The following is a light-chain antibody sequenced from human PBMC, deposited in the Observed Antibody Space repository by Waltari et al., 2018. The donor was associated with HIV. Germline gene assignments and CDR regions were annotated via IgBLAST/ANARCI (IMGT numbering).Light chain of an antibody. J-gene: IGLJ2*01. Sequence: SYELTLPPSISVSPGQPASLTCSGVTLGDTYSSWYQQKPGQSPVLVIYQNSKRPSGIPERFSGSNSGDTATLTISGTQAVDEADYYCQAWDSSSAVVFGGGTKLTVL. CDR2: QNS. CDR3: QAWDSSSAVV. CDR1: TLGDTY. V-gene: IGLV3-1*01.